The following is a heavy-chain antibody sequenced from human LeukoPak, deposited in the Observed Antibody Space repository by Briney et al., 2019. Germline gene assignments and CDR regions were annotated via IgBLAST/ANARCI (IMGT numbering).Heavy chain of an antibody. J-gene: IGHJ3*02. CDR3: AKSSEAYNAFDI. Sequence: GRSLRLSCAASGFTFDDYAMHWVRQAPGKGLEWVSGISWKSNITGYADSVRGRFTISRDNAKNSLYLQMNSLRDEDTALYLCAKSSEAYNAFDIWGQGTMVTVSS. CDR2: ISWKSNIT. D-gene: IGHD4-4*01. CDR1: GFTFDDYA. V-gene: IGHV3-9*01.